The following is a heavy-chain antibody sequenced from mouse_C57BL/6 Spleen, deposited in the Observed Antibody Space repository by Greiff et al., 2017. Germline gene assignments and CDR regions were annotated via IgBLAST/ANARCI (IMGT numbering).Heavy chain of an antibody. D-gene: IGHD4-1*01. J-gene: IGHJ3*01. CDR1: GYTFTSYW. V-gene: IGHV1-61*01. CDR2: IYPSDSET. Sequence: VQLQQPGAELVRPGSSVKLSCKASGYTFTSYWMDWVKQRPGQGLEWIGNIYPSDSETHYNQKFKDKATLTVDKSSSTAYMQLSSLTSEDSAVYYCARNGNRGFAYWGQGTLVTVSA. CDR3: ARNGNRGFAY.